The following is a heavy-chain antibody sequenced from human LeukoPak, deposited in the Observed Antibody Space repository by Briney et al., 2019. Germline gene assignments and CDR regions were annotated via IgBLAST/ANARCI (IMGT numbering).Heavy chain of an antibody. J-gene: IGHJ4*02. Sequence: GGSLRLSCAASGFTFSSYAMSWVRQAPGKGLEWVSAISGSGGSTYYADSVKGQFTISRDNSKNTLYLQMNSLRAEDTAVYYCAPAFEGSTSRPDWGQGTLVTVSS. CDR1: GFTFSSYA. V-gene: IGHV3-23*01. CDR3: APAFEGSTSRPD. D-gene: IGHD2-2*01. CDR2: ISGSGGST.